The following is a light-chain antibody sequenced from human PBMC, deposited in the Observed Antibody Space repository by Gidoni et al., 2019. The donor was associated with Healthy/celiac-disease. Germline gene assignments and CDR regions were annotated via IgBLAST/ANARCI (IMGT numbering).Light chain of an antibody. CDR3: GTWDSSPSAYV. CDR1: SSNIGNNY. V-gene: IGLV1-51*02. CDR2: ENN. J-gene: IGLJ1*01. Sequence: QSVFTQPPSVSAAPGQKVTISCSGSSSNIGNNYVSWYQQLPGTAPKLLIYENNKRPSGIPDRFSGSKSGTSATLGITGLQTGDEADYYCGTWDSSPSAYVFGTGTKVTVL.